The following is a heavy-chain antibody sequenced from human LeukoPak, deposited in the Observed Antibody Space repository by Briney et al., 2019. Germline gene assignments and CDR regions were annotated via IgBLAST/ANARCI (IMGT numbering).Heavy chain of an antibody. CDR2: IYPGDSDT. CDR1: GYSFTSYR. J-gene: IGHJ4*02. V-gene: IGHV5-51*01. CDR3: ARRYGSTPLFDY. D-gene: IGHD2-2*01. Sequence: VESLKITSKGSGYSFTSYRIGWVRQMPGKSLEWKGIIYPGDSDTRYSPSFQGQVTISADKSISTAYLKWSSLKASDTAMYYCARRYGSTPLFDYWGQGTLVSVSS.